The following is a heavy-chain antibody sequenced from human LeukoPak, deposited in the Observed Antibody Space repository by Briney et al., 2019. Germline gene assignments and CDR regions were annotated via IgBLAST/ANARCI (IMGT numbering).Heavy chain of an antibody. V-gene: IGHV4-39*01. CDR1: GGSISSGSYY. Sequence: PSETLSLTCTVSGGSISSGSYYWGWIRQPPGKGLEWIASMYYSGTTFYSPSLKSRVTISVDTSKNQLSLKLGSVTAAGTAVYYCARHPPRDGSAFDYWGQGTLVTVSS. J-gene: IGHJ4*02. CDR3: ARHPPRDGSAFDY. CDR2: MYYSGTT.